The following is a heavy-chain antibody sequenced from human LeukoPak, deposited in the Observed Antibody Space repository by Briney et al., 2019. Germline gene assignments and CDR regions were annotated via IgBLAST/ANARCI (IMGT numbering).Heavy chain of an antibody. Sequence: SETLSLTCSVSGGSLSGYYWTWIRQPAGQGLEWIGRVYTSGSTHYNPSLKTRLTMSVDTSQNQFSLKLSSVTAADTAVYYCARLITGTTTAFDIWGQGTMVTVSS. D-gene: IGHD1-7*01. CDR2: VYTSGST. J-gene: IGHJ3*02. CDR1: GGSLSGYY. V-gene: IGHV4-4*07. CDR3: ARLITGTTTAFDI.